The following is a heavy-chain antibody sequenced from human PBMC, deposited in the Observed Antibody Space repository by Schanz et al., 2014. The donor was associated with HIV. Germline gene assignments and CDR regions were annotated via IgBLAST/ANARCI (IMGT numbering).Heavy chain of an antibody. CDR3: ARLRGFLWFGDHPYSFDY. Sequence: GGSLRLSCTASGFSFSDYHMSWIRQAPGKGLEWVSSLSGSGSNIYYADSVKGRFTISRDNGKNSLFLQMNSLRAEDTAVYYCARLRGFLWFGDHPYSFDYWGQGTLVTVSS. V-gene: IGHV3-11*01. D-gene: IGHD3-10*01. CDR1: GFSFSDYH. J-gene: IGHJ4*02. CDR2: LSGSGSNI.